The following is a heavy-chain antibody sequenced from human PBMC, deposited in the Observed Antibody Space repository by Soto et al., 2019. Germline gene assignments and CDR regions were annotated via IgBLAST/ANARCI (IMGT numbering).Heavy chain of an antibody. J-gene: IGHJ4*02. CDR1: GGSISSGGYY. D-gene: IGHD3-22*01. V-gene: IGHV4-31*03. CDR3: ARAPYYDSSGYLDY. Sequence: SETLSLTCTVSGGSISSGGYYWSWIRQHPGKGLEWIGYIYYSGSTYYNPSLKSRVTISVDTSKNQFSLELSSVTAADTAVYYCARAPYYDSSGYLDYWGQGTLVTVSS. CDR2: IYYSGST.